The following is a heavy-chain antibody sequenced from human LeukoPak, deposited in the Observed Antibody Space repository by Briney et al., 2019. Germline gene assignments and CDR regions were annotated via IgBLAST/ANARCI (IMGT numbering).Heavy chain of an antibody. CDR1: GYTFNTYG. CDR2: ISTYNGNT. D-gene: IGHD3-10*01. CDR3: ARDGWRPGSYYFDY. J-gene: IGHJ4*02. V-gene: IGHV1-18*01. Sequence: ASVKVSCKASGYTFNTYGISWVRQAPGQGLEWMGWISTYNGNTNYAQKLQGRVTMTTDTSTSTAYMELRSLRSDDTAVYYCARDGWRPGSYYFDYWGQGTLVTVSS.